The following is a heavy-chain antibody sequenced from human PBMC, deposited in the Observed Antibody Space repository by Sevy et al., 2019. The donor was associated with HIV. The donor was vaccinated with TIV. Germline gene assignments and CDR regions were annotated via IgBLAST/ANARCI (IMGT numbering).Heavy chain of an antibody. V-gene: IGHV3-30-3*01. J-gene: IGHJ4*01. Sequence: GGSLRLSCAASGFAFSTHAMHWVRQAPGKGLEWVAVISYAGTQTFYAASVEGRFTISRDNSKNMLSLQINSLRPEDTAVYYCARDGGNSVKRYPLHWGHGTLVTVSS. CDR1: GFAFSTHA. CDR3: ARDGGNSVKRYPLH. CDR2: ISYAGTQT. D-gene: IGHD1-26*01.